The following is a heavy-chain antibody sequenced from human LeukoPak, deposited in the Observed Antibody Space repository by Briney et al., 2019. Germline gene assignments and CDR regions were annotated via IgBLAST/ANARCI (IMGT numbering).Heavy chain of an antibody. J-gene: IGHJ5*02. CDR1: GFTFSSYW. V-gene: IGHV3-7*01. CDR3: AIGSVTGRQRAPPKEWFDP. Sequence: GGSLRLSCAASGFTFSSYWMSWVRQAPGKGLEWVANIKQDGSEKYYVDSVKGRFTISRDNAKNSLYLQMNSLRAEDTAVYYCAIGSVTGRQRAPPKEWFDPWGQGTPVTVSS. CDR2: IKQDGSEK. D-gene: IGHD6-6*01.